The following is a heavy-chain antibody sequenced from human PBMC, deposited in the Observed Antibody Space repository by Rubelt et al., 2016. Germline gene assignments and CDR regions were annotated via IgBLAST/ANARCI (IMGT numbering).Heavy chain of an antibody. CDR1: GFSLSTSGVG. D-gene: IGHD1-1*01. CDR2: IYWDDDK. Sequence: QITLKESGPTLVKPTQTLTLTCIFSGFSLSTSGVGVGWIRQPPGKALECLALIYWDDDKRYSPSLNSRLTITKGTSKDQVVRTMTNMDPVDTARYYCAHRLAGTGTIYWGEGTLVTVSS. V-gene: IGHV2-5*02. J-gene: IGHJ4*02. CDR3: AHRLAGTGTIY.